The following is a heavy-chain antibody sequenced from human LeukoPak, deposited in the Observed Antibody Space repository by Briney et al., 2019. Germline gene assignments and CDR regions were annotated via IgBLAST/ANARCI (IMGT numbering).Heavy chain of an antibody. CDR1: GFTFSSYA. CDR2: ISYDGSNK. D-gene: IGHD3-22*01. V-gene: IGHV3-30-3*01. CDR3: ARVLIVVGRRYGMDV. J-gene: IGHJ6*02. Sequence: GGSLRLSCAASGFTFSSYAMHWVRQAPGKGLEWVAVISYDGSNKYYADFVKGRFTISRDNSKNTLYLQMNSLRAEGTAVYYCARVLIVVGRRYGMDVWGQGTTVTVSS.